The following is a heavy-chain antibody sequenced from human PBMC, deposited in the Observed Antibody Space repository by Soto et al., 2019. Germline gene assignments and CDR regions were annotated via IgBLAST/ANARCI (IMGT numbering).Heavy chain of an antibody. CDR2: IKEDGSAT. J-gene: IGHJ4*02. D-gene: IGHD4-17*01. CDR3: AKIDYGDYVPIDY. CDR1: GFTFSRHW. Sequence: EVQLAESGGGLVQPGGSLRVFCAASGFTFSRHWMSWVRQAPGKGLEWVANIKEDGSATYYMDSVRGRFTIARDNARNSMYLQMNSLRAEDTAVYYCAKIDYGDYVPIDYWGQGTLVTVSS. V-gene: IGHV3-7*05.